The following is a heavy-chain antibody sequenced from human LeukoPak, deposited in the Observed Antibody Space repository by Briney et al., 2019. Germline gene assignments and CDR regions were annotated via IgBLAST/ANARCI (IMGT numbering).Heavy chain of an antibody. D-gene: IGHD4-11*01. V-gene: IGHV4-38-2*02. CDR1: GYSISSGYY. J-gene: IGHJ6*03. Sequence: SETLSLTCTVSGYSISSGYYWGWIRPPPGKGLEWIGSIYHSGSTYYNPSLKSRVTISVDTSKNQFSLKLSSVTAADTAVYYCASYSNYHYYYMDVWGKGTTVTVSS. CDR3: ASYSNYHYYYMDV. CDR2: IYHSGST.